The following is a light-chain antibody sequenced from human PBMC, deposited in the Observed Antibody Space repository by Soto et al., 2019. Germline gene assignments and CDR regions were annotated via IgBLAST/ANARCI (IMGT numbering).Light chain of an antibody. J-gene: IGLJ1*01. Sequence: QSVLAQPASVSGSPGQSITISCTGTSSDVGAYNFVSWYQHHPGKAPKLIIYDVSNRPSGVSSRFSGSKSGNTASLTISWLQAEDEADYYRKSYTTSATYFFGTGTKVTVL. CDR2: DVS. V-gene: IGLV2-14*03. CDR1: SSDVGAYNF. CDR3: KSYTTSATYF.